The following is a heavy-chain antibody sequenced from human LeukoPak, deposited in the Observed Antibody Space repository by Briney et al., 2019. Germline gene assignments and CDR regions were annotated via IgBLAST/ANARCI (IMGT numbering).Heavy chain of an antibody. CDR3: AKNGAGTLEWGVTIDY. D-gene: IGHD1-14*01. CDR1: GFTFDDYA. V-gene: IGHV3-9*01. J-gene: IGHJ4*02. Sequence: GGSLRLSCAASGFTFDDYAVPWVRRATGKGLEWVSGISWNSGSIGYADSVKGRFPISRDNAKNSLYLHMNSLRAEDRALYYCAKNGAGTLEWGVTIDYWGEGTLVS. CDR2: ISWNSGSI.